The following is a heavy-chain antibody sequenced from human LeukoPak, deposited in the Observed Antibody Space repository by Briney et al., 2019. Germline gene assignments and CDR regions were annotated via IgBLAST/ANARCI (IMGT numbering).Heavy chain of an antibody. CDR2: IITIFGKA. D-gene: IGHD2-15*01. V-gene: IGHV1-69*01. CDR3: ARGVDLPYNMDV. CDR1: GGTFSSYA. J-gene: IGHJ6*03. Sequence: SVNVSCKASGGTFSSYAISWVRPAPGQGLECMGGIITIFGKANCAQKFQGRVTITVDQSTSSAYMELSSLRPEDTAVYYCARGVDLPYNMDVWGKGTTVTVAS.